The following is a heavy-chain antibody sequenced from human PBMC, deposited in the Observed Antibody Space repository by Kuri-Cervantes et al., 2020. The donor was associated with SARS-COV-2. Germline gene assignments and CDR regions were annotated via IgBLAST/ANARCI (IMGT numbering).Heavy chain of an antibody. CDR1: GFTFSSYW. V-gene: IGHV3-74*01. CDR3: ANDIVGATNFDY. J-gene: IGHJ4*02. Sequence: GESLKISCAASGFTFSSYWMHWVRQAPGKGLVWVSRINSDGSSTSYADSVKGRSTISRDNSKNTLYLQMNSLRAEDTAVYYCANDIVGATNFDYWGQGTLVTVSS. D-gene: IGHD1-26*01. CDR2: INSDGSST.